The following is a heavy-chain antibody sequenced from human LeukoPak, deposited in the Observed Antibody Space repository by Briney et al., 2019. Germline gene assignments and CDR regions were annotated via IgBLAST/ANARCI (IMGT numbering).Heavy chain of an antibody. Sequence: RAPVKVSCKASGGTFSSYAISWVRQAPGQGLEWMGGIIPIFGTANYAQKFQGRVTITTDESTSTAYMELRGLRSEDTAVYFCARGMFDNSGHYYYFYYALDVWGQGTTVTVPS. CDR1: GGTFSSYA. V-gene: IGHV1-69*05. CDR3: ARGMFDNSGHYYYFYYALDV. J-gene: IGHJ6*02. CDR2: IIPIFGTA. D-gene: IGHD3-22*01.